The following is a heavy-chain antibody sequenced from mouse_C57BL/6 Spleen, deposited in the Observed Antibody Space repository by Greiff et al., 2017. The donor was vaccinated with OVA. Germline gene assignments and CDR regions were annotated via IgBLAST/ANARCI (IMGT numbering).Heavy chain of an antibody. D-gene: IGHD3-3*01. CDR1: GFTFNTYA. Sequence: EVQGVESGGGLVQPKGSLKLSCAASGFTFNTYAMHWVRQAPGKGLEWVARIRSKSSNYATYYADSVKDRFTISRDDSQSMLYLQMNNLKTEDTAMYYCVRERGADWYFDVWGTGTTVTVSS. CDR3: VRERGADWYFDV. CDR2: IRSKSSNYAT. J-gene: IGHJ1*03. V-gene: IGHV10-3*01.